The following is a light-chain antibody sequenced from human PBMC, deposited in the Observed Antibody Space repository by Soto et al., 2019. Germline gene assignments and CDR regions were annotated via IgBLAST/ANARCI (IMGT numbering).Light chain of an antibody. CDR1: QSVSSSY. Sequence: PGERVTLSCRASQSVSSSYLTWYQQKPGQAPRLLIYAASTRATGIPARFSGSGSGTDFTLTISRLEPEDFAVYYCQQYGSSGTFGQGTKVDIK. CDR3: QQYGSSGT. J-gene: IGKJ1*01. V-gene: IGKV3-20*01. CDR2: AAS.